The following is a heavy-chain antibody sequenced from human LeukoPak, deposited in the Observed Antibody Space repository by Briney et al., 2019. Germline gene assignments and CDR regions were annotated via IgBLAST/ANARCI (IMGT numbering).Heavy chain of an antibody. J-gene: IGHJ4*02. Sequence: ASGKVSCKGSGYTFTSYGISWVRQAPGQGLEGMGWISAYNGNTNYAQKLQGRVTMTTDTSTSTAYMELRSLRSDDTAVYYCARDLVAGLYYFDYWGQGTLVTVSS. CDR2: ISAYNGNT. D-gene: IGHD6-19*01. CDR1: GYTFTSYG. CDR3: ARDLVAGLYYFDY. V-gene: IGHV1-18*01.